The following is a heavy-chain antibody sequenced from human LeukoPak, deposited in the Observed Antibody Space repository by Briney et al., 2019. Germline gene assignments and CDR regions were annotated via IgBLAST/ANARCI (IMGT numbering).Heavy chain of an antibody. V-gene: IGHV5-51*01. CDR3: ARQVVPAAMQDAFDI. Sequence: GESLKISCKGSGYSFSSYWIGWVRQMPGEGLEWMGIIYPGDSDTRYSPSFQGQVTISADKSISTAYLQWSSLKASDTAIYYCARQVVPAAMQDAFDIWGQGTMVTVSS. CDR1: GYSFSSYW. D-gene: IGHD2-2*01. CDR2: IYPGDSDT. J-gene: IGHJ3*02.